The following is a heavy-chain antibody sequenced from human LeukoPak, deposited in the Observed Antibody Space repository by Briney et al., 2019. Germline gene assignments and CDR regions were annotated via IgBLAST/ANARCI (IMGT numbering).Heavy chain of an antibody. V-gene: IGHV1-8*03. D-gene: IGHD1-1*01. CDR1: GYTLTSYD. CDR2: MNPNSGNT. J-gene: IGHJ4*02. Sequence: ASVKVSCKASGYTLTSYDINGVRQATGQGVEWMGWMNPNSGNTRYAQKFQGGVTSTRNTSISTAYMELSSLRSEAPAVYSFSTGLEVDWDNPSGAGDYWGEGTLVTVSS. CDR3: STGLEVDWDNPSGAGDY.